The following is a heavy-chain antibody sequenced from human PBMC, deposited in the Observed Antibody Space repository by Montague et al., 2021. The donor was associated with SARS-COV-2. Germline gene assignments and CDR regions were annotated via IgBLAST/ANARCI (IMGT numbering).Heavy chain of an antibody. CDR3: AGHIAQYQQFRFDA. D-gene: IGHD2-2*01. J-gene: IGHJ5*02. CDR2: IEPSDSFS. V-gene: IGHV5-10-1*01. Sequence: ARIEPSDSFSSYSPSFQGHVTISADKSISTAYLQWSSLKASDTAIYFCAGHIAQYQQFRFDAWGKGTMVTVS.